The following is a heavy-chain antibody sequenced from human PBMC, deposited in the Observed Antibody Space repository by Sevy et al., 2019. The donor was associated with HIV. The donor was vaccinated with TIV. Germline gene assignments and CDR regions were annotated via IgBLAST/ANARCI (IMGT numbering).Heavy chain of an antibody. CDR1: GGSISSYY. Sequence: SETLSLTCTVSGGSISSYYWSWIRQPAGKGLEWIGRIYTSGSTNYNPSLKSRVTMSVDTSKNQFSLKLSSVTAADTVVYYCARDGNGYNYRDAFDIWGQGTMVTVSS. J-gene: IGHJ3*02. D-gene: IGHD5-12*01. V-gene: IGHV4-4*07. CDR3: ARDGNGYNYRDAFDI. CDR2: IYTSGST.